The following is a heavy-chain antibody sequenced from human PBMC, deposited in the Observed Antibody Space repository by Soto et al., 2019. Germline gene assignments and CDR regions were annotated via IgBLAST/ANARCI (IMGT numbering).Heavy chain of an antibody. D-gene: IGHD2-2*01. Sequence: AAVKVSCKASGYTFTDYYMHWVRQAPGQALEWMGWINPNSGVTNYAQKFHGRVTMTRDTSINTAYMELSRLRSDDTAVYYSARDRDIVVVQAAAQLDYWGQGTLVTVSS. CDR2: INPNSGVT. J-gene: IGHJ4*02. V-gene: IGHV1-2*02. CDR1: GYTFTDYY. CDR3: ARDRDIVVVQAAAQLDY.